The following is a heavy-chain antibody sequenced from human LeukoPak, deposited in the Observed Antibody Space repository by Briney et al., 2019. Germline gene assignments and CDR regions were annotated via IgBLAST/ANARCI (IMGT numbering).Heavy chain of an antibody. V-gene: IGHV4-30-4*07. J-gene: IGHJ2*01. CDR2: IYHSGST. CDR1: GVSISRGGYS. CDR3: ARAFKVPSWYFAL. Sequence: PSETLSLTCAVSGVSISRGGYSWSWIRQPPGKGLEWIGYIYHSGSTNYNPSLKSRLTISVDTSNNQFSLRLSSVTAADTAVYYCARAFKVPSWYFALWGRGTLVTVSS.